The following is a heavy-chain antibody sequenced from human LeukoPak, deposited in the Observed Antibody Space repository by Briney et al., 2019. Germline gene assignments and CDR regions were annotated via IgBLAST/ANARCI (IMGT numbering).Heavy chain of an antibody. CDR2: IYTSGST. Sequence: SETLSLTCTVSGGSISSGSYYWSWIRQPAGKGLEWIGRIYTSGSTNYNPSLKSRVTISVDTSKNQFSLKLSSVTAADTAVYYCARDAVHPGYCGGDCPRWRFAPWGQGTLVTVSS. CDR3: ARDAVHPGYCGGDCPRWRFAP. CDR1: GGSISSGSYY. J-gene: IGHJ5*02. D-gene: IGHD2-21*02. V-gene: IGHV4-61*02.